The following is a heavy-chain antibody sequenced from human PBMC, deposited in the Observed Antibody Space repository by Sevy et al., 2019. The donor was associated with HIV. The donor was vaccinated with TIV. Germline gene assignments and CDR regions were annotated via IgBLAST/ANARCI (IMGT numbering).Heavy chain of an antibody. J-gene: IGHJ4*02. Sequence: GGSLRLSCAASGFTFSNAWMSWVRQSPGKGLERVGRIRSKAGGGTTDYATIVKGKFTISRDDSRDILYLQLNSLETGVTAVYYSTTYHRRDGIVVVPFEYWGQGTLVTVSS. CDR3: TTYHRRDGIVVVPFEY. CDR1: GFTFSNAW. CDR2: IRSKAGGGTT. V-gene: IGHV3-15*01. D-gene: IGHD2-21*01.